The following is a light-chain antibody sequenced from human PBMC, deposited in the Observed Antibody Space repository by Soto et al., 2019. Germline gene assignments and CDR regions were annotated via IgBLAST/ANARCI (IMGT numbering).Light chain of an antibody. CDR2: GAS. J-gene: IGKJ1*01. CDR1: QSVSSN. CDR3: QQYNNWPRT. V-gene: IGKV3-15*01. Sequence: EIVMTQSPATLSVSPGERATLSCRASQSVSSNLAWYQQKPGQAPRLLIYGASTRATGIPARFSGSDSGTEFNLTISSLQSEDFAVYYCQQYNNWPRTFGQGTKVEIK.